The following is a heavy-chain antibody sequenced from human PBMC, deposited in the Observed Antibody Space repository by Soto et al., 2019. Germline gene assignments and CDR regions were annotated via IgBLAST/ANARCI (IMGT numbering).Heavy chain of an antibody. J-gene: IGHJ5*02. CDR3: ARTATNYDSSGYYPFDP. V-gene: IGHV1-69*02. Sequence: GASVKVSCKASGGTFSSYTISWVRQAPGQGLEWMGRIIPILGIANYAQKFQGRVTITADKSTSTAYMELSSLRSEDTAVYYCARTATNYDSSGYYPFDPWGQGTLVTVSS. CDR2: IIPILGIA. D-gene: IGHD3-22*01. CDR1: GGTFSSYT.